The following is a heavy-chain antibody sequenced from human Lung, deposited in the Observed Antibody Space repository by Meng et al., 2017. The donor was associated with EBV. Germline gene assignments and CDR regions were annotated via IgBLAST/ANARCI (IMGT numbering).Heavy chain of an antibody. CDR1: GFIFTSYA. Sequence: QVHLVQSGAEVKKPGASAKVSCAASGFIFTSYAISWVRQAPGQGLQYMGWISAYNGNTNYAQELQGRVTMTTDTSTSTAYMELRSLRFDDTAVYYCARFYCSSTSCPHVLFDYWGQGTLVTVSS. V-gene: IGHV1-18*01. CDR2: ISAYNGNT. D-gene: IGHD2-2*01. J-gene: IGHJ4*02. CDR3: ARFYCSSTSCPHVLFDY.